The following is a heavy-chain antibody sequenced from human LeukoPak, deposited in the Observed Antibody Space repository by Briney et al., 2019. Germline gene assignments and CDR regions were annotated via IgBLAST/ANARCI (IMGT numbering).Heavy chain of an antibody. V-gene: IGHV3-23*01. D-gene: IGHD1-26*01. CDR1: GFMLSAIA. CDR2: LTGGDGGT. CDR3: AKRLLVGTTVRPYFDY. J-gene: IGHJ4*02. Sequence: GRSLRPSRGPSGFMLSAIAISSGREAPGHRLEGVSTLTGGDGGTYHADSLHARFTISKANSKSTSYSDMNSLRAEDPAVHDFAKRLLVGTTVRPYFDYWGQGTLVTVSS.